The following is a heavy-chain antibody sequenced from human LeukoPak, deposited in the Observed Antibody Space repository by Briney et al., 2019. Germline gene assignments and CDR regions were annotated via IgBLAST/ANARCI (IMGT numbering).Heavy chain of an antibody. CDR1: GYTFTGYY. CDR3: ARDISPTYYYDSSGYYPVPGMDV. V-gene: IGHV1-2*04. J-gene: IGHJ6*02. CDR2: INPNSGGT. D-gene: IGHD3-22*01. Sequence: GASVKVSCKASGYTFTGYYMHWVRQAPGQGLEWMGWINPNSGGTNYAQKFQGWVTMTRDTSISTAYMELSRLRSDDTAVYYCARDISPTYYYDSSGYYPVPGMDVWGQGTTVTVSS.